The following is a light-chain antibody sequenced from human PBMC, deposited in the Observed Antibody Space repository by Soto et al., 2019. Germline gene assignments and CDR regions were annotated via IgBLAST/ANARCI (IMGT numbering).Light chain of an antibody. CDR1: QIIRRG. J-gene: IGKJ1*01. CDR2: DVS. V-gene: IGKV1-5*01. Sequence: DIQMTQSPSTLSASVGDGATITCRASQIIRRGLAWYQQKPGKAPKLLLYDVSSLESGVPSRFSGSGSGTEFILTINGLQPDDFATYFCQQFKSGTWTFGQGTKVEVK. CDR3: QQFKSGTWT.